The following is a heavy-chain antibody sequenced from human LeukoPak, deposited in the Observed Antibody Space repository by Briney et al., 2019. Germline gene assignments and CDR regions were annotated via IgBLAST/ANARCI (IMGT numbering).Heavy chain of an antibody. V-gene: IGHV3-23*01. Sequence: LSGGSLRLSCTASGFTFSAYAMMWVRQAPGKGPEWVSAIRGGGGSAFSADSVKGRFTISRDNSKYTLFLQMNSLRAEDTAVYYCARDPNGDYIGAFDMWGPGTMVTVSS. CDR2: IRGGGGSA. D-gene: IGHD4-17*01. CDR1: GFTFSAYA. J-gene: IGHJ3*02. CDR3: ARDPNGDYIGAFDM.